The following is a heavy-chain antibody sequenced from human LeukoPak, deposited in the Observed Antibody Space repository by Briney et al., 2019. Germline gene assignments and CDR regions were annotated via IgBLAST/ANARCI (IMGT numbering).Heavy chain of an antibody. J-gene: IGHJ4*02. Sequence: SVKVSCKASGGTFSSYAISWVRQAPGQGLEWMGGIIPIFGTANYAQKFQGRVTITADESTSTAYMELSSLRSEDTAVYYCARHWSSTSCYGGGEFDYWGQGTLVTVSS. D-gene: IGHD2-2*01. CDR3: ARHWSSTSCYGGGEFDY. CDR1: GGTFSSYA. V-gene: IGHV1-69*13. CDR2: IIPIFGTA.